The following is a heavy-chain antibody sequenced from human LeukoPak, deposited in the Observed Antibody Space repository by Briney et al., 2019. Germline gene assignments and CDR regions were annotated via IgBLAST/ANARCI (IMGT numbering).Heavy chain of an antibody. CDR3: AKDPPRAAWFSADYTNYGD. CDR2: ITSSGGST. D-gene: IGHD4-11*01. V-gene: IGHV3-23*01. CDR1: QFIFSTYA. Sequence: GGSLRLSCAASQFIFSTYAMSWVRQAPGKGLEWVSGITSSGGSTYYADSVRGRFTISRDNSKNTLYLQMNSLRVEDTAVHYCAKDPPRAAWFSADYTNYGDWGQGTLVTVSS. J-gene: IGHJ4*02.